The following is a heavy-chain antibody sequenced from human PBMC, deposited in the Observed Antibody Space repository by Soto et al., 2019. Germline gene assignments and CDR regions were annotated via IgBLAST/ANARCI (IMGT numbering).Heavy chain of an antibody. Sequence: QLQLQESGPGLVKPSETLSLTCTVSGGSISSNSYYWGWIRQPPGKGLEGIGRIYYSGSTYYNPSLKSRVTISVDTSKNQFSLKLSSVTAADTAVYYCARRGSSSWYGYWGQGTLVTVSS. D-gene: IGHD6-13*01. CDR2: IYYSGST. CDR1: GGSISSNSYY. CDR3: ARRGSSSWYGY. J-gene: IGHJ4*02. V-gene: IGHV4-39*01.